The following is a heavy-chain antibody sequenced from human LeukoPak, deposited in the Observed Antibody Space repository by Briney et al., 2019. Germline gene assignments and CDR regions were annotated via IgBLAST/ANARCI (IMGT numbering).Heavy chain of an antibody. V-gene: IGHV3-7*04. D-gene: IGHD5-24*01. Sequence: PGGSLRLSCAASGFTFRNYAIHWVRQAPGKGLEWVANIKQDGSKKSYVDSVKGRFTISRDNAKNSLYLQMNSLRAEDTAIYYCTRVGYIDEGIDYWGQGTLVTVSS. CDR2: IKQDGSKK. J-gene: IGHJ4*02. CDR3: TRVGYIDEGIDY. CDR1: GFTFRNYA.